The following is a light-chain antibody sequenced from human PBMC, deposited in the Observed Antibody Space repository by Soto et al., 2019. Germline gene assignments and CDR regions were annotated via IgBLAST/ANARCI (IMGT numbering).Light chain of an antibody. CDR3: APWAKSWHGAV. CDR2: SNN. J-gene: IGLJ7*01. V-gene: IGLV1-44*01. Sequence: SVLTQPPSASGTPGQRGTISFSGSSSNIGSNNVNWYQQLPGTAPKLLIYSNNQRPSGVPDRFSGSKSGTSASLAISGLQSEEEFAYYCAPWAKSWHGAVLGGGPQRTV. CDR1: SSNIGSNN.